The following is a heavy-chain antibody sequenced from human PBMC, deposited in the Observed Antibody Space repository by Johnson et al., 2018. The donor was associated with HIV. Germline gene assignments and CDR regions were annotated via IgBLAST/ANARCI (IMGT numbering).Heavy chain of an antibody. Sequence: VPLVESGGGLVPPGGSLRLSCAASGFTFSSYAMSWVRQAPGKGLEWVSAISGSGGSTYYADSVKGRFTISRDNSKNTLYLQMNSLRAEDMAVYYCAKDSRITGTTFDIWGQGTMVTVSS. J-gene: IGHJ3*02. CDR2: ISGSGGST. CDR1: GFTFSSYA. CDR3: AKDSRITGTTFDI. D-gene: IGHD1-7*01. V-gene: IGHV3-23*04.